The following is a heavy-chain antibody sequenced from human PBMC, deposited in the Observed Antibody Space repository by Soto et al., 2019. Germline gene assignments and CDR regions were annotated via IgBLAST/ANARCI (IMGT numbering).Heavy chain of an antibody. CDR3: AGGIEARPTPFDLDY. Sequence: ASVKVSCKASGGTFSSYTISWVRQAPGQGLEWMGRIIPILGIANYAQKFQGRVTITADKSMSTAYMELSSLRSEDTAVCYCAGGIEARPTPFDLDYWGQGTLLTFSS. CDR1: GGTFSSYT. J-gene: IGHJ4*02. V-gene: IGHV1-69*02. D-gene: IGHD6-6*01. CDR2: IIPILGIA.